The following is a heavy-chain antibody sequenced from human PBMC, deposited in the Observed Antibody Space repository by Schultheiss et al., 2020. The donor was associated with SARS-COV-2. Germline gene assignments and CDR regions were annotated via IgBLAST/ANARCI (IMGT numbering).Heavy chain of an antibody. CDR2: IYHSGST. Sequence: GSLRLSCAVSGGSISSGDWWSWVRQPPGKGLEWIGEIYHSGSTNYNPSLKSRVTISVDKSKNHFSLKLSSVTAADMAVYYGRGATGDGLDVWGQGTAVTVSS. CDR3: RGATGDGLDV. CDR1: GGSISSGDW. J-gene: IGHJ6*02. D-gene: IGHD1-26*01. V-gene: IGHV4-4*02.